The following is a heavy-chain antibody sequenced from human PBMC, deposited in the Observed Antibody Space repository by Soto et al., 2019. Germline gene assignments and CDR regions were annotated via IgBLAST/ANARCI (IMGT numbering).Heavy chain of an antibody. J-gene: IGHJ3*02. CDR3: ARVTGSLRTGAFDI. CDR2: ISYAGSNK. Sequence: QVQLVESGGGVVQPGRSLRLSCAASGFTFSSYAMHWVRQAPGKGLEWVAVISYAGSNKYYADSVKGRFTISRDNSKNTRYLQMNSLRAEDTAVYYCARVTGSLRTGAFDIWGQGTMVTVSS. CDR1: GFTFSSYA. V-gene: IGHV3-30-3*01. D-gene: IGHD1-26*01.